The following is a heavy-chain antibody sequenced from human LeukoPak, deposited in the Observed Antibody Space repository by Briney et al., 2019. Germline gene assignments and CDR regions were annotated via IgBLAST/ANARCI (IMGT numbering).Heavy chain of an antibody. V-gene: IGHV4-34*01. Sequence: PSETLSLTCAVYGGSFSGYYWSRIRQPPGKGLEWIGEINHSGSTNYNPSLKSRVTMSVDTSKNQFSLKLSSVTAADTAVYYCAFRLVHGAFDIWGQGTMVTVSS. CDR2: INHSGST. D-gene: IGHD6-19*01. CDR3: AFRLVHGAFDI. J-gene: IGHJ3*02. CDR1: GGSFSGYY.